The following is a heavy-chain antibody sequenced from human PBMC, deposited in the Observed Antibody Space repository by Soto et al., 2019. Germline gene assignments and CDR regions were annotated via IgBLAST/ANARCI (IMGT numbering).Heavy chain of an antibody. J-gene: IGHJ6*02. V-gene: IGHV4-39*01. CDR2: IYYSGST. CDR1: GGSISSSSYY. Sequence: QLQLQESGPGLVKPSETLSLTCTVSGGSISSSSYYWGWIRQPPGKGLEWIGSIYYSGSTYYNPSLKSRVTISVDTSKNPFSLKLSSVTAADTAVYYCARLYYDFWSGYYQYGESYYGMDVWGQGTTVTVSS. D-gene: IGHD3-3*01. CDR3: ARLYYDFWSGYYQYGESYYGMDV.